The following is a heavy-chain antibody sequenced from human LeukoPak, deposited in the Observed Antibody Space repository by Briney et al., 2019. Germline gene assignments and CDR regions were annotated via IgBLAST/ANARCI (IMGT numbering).Heavy chain of an antibody. V-gene: IGHV3-53*01. CDR2: IYSGGNT. CDR3: ARGLLEDSSGYSMVNIQSGYYYYGMDV. CDR1: GFTDSSNY. Sequence: GGSLRLSCAASGFTDSSNYMSWVRQAPGKGLEWVSVIYSGGNTYYADSVKGRFTISRDNSKNTLYLQMNSLRAEDTAVYYCARGLLEDSSGYSMVNIQSGYYYYGMDVWGQGTTVTVSS. D-gene: IGHD3-22*01. J-gene: IGHJ6*02.